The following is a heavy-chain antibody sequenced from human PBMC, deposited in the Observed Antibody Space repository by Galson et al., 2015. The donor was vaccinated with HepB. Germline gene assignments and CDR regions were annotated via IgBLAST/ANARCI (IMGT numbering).Heavy chain of an antibody. CDR3: AKDDLETMTTLKFRYSYYYMDV. Sequence: SLRLSCAASGFTFSSYAMSWVRQAPGKGLEWVSTMSASGDNLYFADSVKGRFTISRDNSKNTLYLQMNSLRAEDTAVYHCAKDDLETMTTLKFRYSYYYMDVWGKGTTVTVSS. D-gene: IGHD4-11*01. CDR2: MSASGDNL. CDR1: GFTFSSYA. J-gene: IGHJ6*03. V-gene: IGHV3-23*01.